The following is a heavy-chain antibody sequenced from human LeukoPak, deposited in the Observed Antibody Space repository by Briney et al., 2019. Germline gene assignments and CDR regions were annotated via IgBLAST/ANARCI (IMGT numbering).Heavy chain of an antibody. D-gene: IGHD1-26*01. V-gene: IGHV3-21*01. J-gene: IGHJ5*02. CDR3: ARDNVGATEGWFDP. Sequence: GGSLRLSCAASGFTFSSYSMNWVRQAPGKGLEWVSSISSSSSYIYYADSVKGRFTISRDNAKNSPYLQMNSLRAEDTAVYYCARDNVGATEGWFDPWGQGTLVTVSS. CDR1: GFTFSSYS. CDR2: ISSSSSYI.